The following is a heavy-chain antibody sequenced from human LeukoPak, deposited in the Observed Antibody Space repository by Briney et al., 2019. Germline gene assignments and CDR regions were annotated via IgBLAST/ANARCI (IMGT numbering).Heavy chain of an antibody. CDR1: GFTFSSYG. D-gene: IGHD6-19*01. V-gene: IGHV3-30*18. J-gene: IGHJ6*02. CDR3: AKDRGYSSVKKRYYYGMDV. CDR2: ISYDGSNK. Sequence: GGSLRLSCAASGFTFSSYGMHWVRQAPGKGLEWVAVISYDGSNKYYADSVKGRFTISRDNSKNTLYLQMNSLRAEDTAVYYCAKDRGYSSVKKRYYYGMDVWGQGTTVTVSS.